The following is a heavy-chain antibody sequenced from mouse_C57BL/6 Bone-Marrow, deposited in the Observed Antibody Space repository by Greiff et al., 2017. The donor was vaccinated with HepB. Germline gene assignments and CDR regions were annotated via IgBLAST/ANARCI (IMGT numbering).Heavy chain of an antibody. Sequence: EVKVVESGPGMVKPSQSLSLTCTVTGYSITSGYDWHWIRHFPGNKLEWMGYISYSGSTNYNPSLKSRISITHDTSKNHFFLKLNSVTTEDTATYYCARDGRYYAMDYWGQGTSVTVSS. CDR1: GYSITSGYD. CDR3: ARDGRYYAMDY. CDR2: ISYSGST. J-gene: IGHJ4*01. V-gene: IGHV3-1*01.